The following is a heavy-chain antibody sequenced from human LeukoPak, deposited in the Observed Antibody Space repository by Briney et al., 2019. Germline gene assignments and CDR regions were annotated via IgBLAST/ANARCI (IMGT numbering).Heavy chain of an antibody. CDR1: GFTFSSYA. Sequence: TGGSLRLSCAASGFTFSSYAMHWVRQAPGKGLEWVAVISYDGSNKYYADSVKGRFTISRDNSKNTLYLQMNSLRAEDTAVYYCARWHSYCTNGVCSDNWFDPWGQGTLVTVSS. D-gene: IGHD2-8*01. CDR2: ISYDGSNK. V-gene: IGHV3-30*04. CDR3: ARWHSYCTNGVCSDNWFDP. J-gene: IGHJ5*02.